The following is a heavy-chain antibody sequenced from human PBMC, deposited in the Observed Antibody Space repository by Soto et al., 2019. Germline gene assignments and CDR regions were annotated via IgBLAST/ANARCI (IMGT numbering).Heavy chain of an antibody. CDR3: ATHTRWEVLRAFDI. J-gene: IGHJ3*02. Sequence: EVQLLESGGGLVEPGGSLRLSCAASGFTFSSYAMTWVRRAPGKGLEGVAVISGSDGRTYSADSVKGRCTISRDHSKNTLYLHMTSLGAEDTAGYYCATHTRWEVLRAFDIWCQGTLVTVSS. D-gene: IGHD1-26*01. CDR1: GFTFSSYA. V-gene: IGHV3-23*01. CDR2: ISGSDGRT.